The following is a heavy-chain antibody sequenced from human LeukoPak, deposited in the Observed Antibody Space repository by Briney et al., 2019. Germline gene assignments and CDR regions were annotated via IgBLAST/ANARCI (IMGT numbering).Heavy chain of an antibody. D-gene: IGHD1-26*01. V-gene: IGHV4-61*02. J-gene: IGHJ4*01. CDR1: GGSISSGGYS. Sequence: SETLSLTCAVSGGSISSGGYSWSWIRQSADKKLEWIGRFYIRGTTNYNPSLKSRASISFDAAMNQFSLILTSVTAADTAVYFCVRDPRGVFDYWGHGIPVIVSS. CDR2: FYIRGTT. CDR3: VRDPRGVFDY.